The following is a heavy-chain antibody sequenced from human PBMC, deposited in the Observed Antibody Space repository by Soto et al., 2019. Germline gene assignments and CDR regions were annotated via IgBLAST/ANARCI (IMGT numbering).Heavy chain of an antibody. V-gene: IGHV1-3*01. J-gene: IGHJ3*02. CDR1: GYTFTSYA. D-gene: IGHD3-16*01. CDR3: ARDRFLGDYDYIWGSSDAFDI. Sequence: ASVKVSCKASGYTFTSYAMHWVRQAPGQRLEWMGWINAGNGNTKYSQKFQGRVTITRDTSASTAYMELSSLRSEDTAVYYCARDRFLGDYDYIWGSSDAFDIWGQGTMVTVSS. CDR2: INAGNGNT.